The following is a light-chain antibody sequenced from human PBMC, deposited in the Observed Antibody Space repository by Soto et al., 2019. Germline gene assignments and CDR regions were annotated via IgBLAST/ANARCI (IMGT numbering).Light chain of an antibody. V-gene: IGLV1-44*01. CDR2: SNN. J-gene: IGLJ1*01. Sequence: QPVLTQPPSASGTPGQRVTISCSGSRSNIGSNPVNWYQQLPGTAPKLLIYSNNQRPSGVPDRFSGSKSGTSASLAISGLQSEDEADYYCAAWDDSLKGYVFGTGTKLTVL. CDR1: RSNIGSNP. CDR3: AAWDDSLKGYV.